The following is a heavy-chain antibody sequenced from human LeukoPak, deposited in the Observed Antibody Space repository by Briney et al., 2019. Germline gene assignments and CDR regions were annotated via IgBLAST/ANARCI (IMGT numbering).Heavy chain of an antibody. J-gene: IGHJ4*02. Sequence: PSETLSLTCAVYGGSFSGYYWSWIRQPPGKGLEWIGEINHSGSTNYNPSLKSRVTISVDTSKNQFSLKLSSVTAADTAVYYCARVVVAGNVNYFDYWGQGTLVTVSS. D-gene: IGHD6-19*01. V-gene: IGHV4-34*01. CDR2: INHSGST. CDR1: GGSFSGYY. CDR3: ARVVVAGNVNYFDY.